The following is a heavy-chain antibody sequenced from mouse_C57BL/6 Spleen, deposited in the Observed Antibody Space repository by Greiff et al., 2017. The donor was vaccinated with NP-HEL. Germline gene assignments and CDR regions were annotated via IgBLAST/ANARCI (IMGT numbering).Heavy chain of an antibody. CDR1: GYTFTSYW. CDR3: ARGLGQGYFDY. CDR2: IDPTCGGT. D-gene: IGHD4-1*01. Sequence: VQLQQPGAELVKPGASVKLSCKASGYTFTSYWMHWVKQRPGRGLEWIGRIDPTCGGTTYNEKFKNKATLTVDKPSSAAYMQISRLTSEDSAVYYCARGLGQGYFDYWGQGTTLTVSS. V-gene: IGHV1-72*01. J-gene: IGHJ2*01.